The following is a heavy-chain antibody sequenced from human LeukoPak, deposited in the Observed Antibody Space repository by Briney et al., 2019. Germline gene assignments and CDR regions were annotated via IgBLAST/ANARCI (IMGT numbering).Heavy chain of an antibody. D-gene: IGHD3-10*01. Sequence: PGGSLRLSGAASGFTVSSNYMSWVRQAPGKGLEWVSVIYSGGSTYYADSVKGRFTISRDNSKNTLYLQMNSLRAEDTAVYYCARDITYWGQGTLVTVSS. CDR3: ARDITY. CDR2: IYSGGST. J-gene: IGHJ4*02. V-gene: IGHV3-53*01. CDR1: GFTVSSNY.